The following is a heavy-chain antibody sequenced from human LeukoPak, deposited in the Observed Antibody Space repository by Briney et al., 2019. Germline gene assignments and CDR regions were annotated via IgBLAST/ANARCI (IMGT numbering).Heavy chain of an antibody. CDR1: GGSFSGYY. CDR2: VNHSRST. D-gene: IGHD1-26*01. Sequence: SETLSLTCAVYGGSFSGYYWSWIRQPPGKGLEWIGEVNHSRSTNYNPSLKSRVTISVDTSKNQFSLKLSSVTAADTAVYYCASGRSGSYYGLFYFDYWGQGTLVTVSS. V-gene: IGHV4-34*01. J-gene: IGHJ4*02. CDR3: ASGRSGSYYGLFYFDY.